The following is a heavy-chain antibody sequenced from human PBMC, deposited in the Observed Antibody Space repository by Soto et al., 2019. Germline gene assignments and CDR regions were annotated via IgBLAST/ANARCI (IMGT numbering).Heavy chain of an antibody. CDR1: GGTFSSYA. CDR3: ARQEHGDYYWYFDL. V-gene: IGHV1-69*12. CDR2: IIPIFGTA. Sequence: QVQLVQSGAEVKKPGSSVKVSCKASGGTFSSYAISWVRQAPGQGLEWMGGIIPIFGTANYAQKFQGRVTXXAXEXXRTAYMELSSLRSEDTAVYYCARQEHGDYYWYFDLWGRGTLVTVSS. J-gene: IGHJ2*01. D-gene: IGHD4-17*01.